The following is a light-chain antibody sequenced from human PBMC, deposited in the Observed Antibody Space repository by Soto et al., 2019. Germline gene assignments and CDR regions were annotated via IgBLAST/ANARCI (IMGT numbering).Light chain of an antibody. CDR1: QSITTF. CDR2: AAS. Sequence: DIQVTQSPSSLSASVGDRVTITCRASQSITTFLNWYQQKPGNAPKLLIYAASSLQTEVPSRFNDSGSGTDFTLTISSLQPDDFATYYCQQYNSYWTLRQGTKVEIK. V-gene: IGKV1-39*01. CDR3: QQYNSYWT. J-gene: IGKJ1*01.